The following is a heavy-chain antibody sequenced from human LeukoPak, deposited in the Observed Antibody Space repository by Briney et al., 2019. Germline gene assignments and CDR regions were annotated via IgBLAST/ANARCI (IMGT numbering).Heavy chain of an antibody. CDR2: IYSGGTT. J-gene: IGHJ4*02. CDR1: GFTVTSNS. D-gene: IGHD2-21*01. Sequence: PGGSLRLSCAASGFTVTSNSMTWVRQAPGKGLEWVSVIYSGGTTYYADSVKGRLTISRDNSNNTLYLQMNSLRVEDTAVYYCARGIASLDYWGQGTLVTVSS. CDR3: ARGIASLDY. V-gene: IGHV3-53*01.